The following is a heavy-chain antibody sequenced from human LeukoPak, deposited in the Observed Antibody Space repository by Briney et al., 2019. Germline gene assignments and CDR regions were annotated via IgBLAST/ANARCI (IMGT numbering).Heavy chain of an antibody. CDR1: GFTFSTYA. D-gene: IGHD3-10*01. Sequence: GGSLRLSCAVSGFTFSTYAMSWVRQAPGKGQEWVSAISGSGGRTYYADSVKGRFTISRDNSKNTLYLQMNSLRAEDTAVYYCAKEKESSGYFDYWGQGTLVTVSS. V-gene: IGHV3-23*01. CDR2: ISGSGGRT. J-gene: IGHJ4*02. CDR3: AKEKESSGYFDY.